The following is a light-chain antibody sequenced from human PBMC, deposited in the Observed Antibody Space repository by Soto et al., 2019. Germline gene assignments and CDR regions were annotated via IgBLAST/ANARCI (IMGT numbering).Light chain of an antibody. CDR3: QQYDNLPYT. CDR2: EAS. CDR1: QDISNY. J-gene: IGKJ2*01. V-gene: IGKV1-33*01. Sequence: DIQMTQSPSSLSASVGARVTITCQASQDISNYLNWYQQKPGKAPKLLIYEASNLETGVPSRVSGSGSGTDFTFTISSLQPEDIATYYCQQYDNLPYTFGQWTKLEIK.